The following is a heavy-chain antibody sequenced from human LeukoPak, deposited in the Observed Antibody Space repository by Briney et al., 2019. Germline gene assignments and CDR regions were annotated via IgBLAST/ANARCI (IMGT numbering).Heavy chain of an antibody. CDR3: ARHEWLRFDY. CDR2: IYYSGST. V-gene: IGHV4-59*08. CDR1: GGSISSYY. D-gene: IGHD5-12*01. J-gene: IGHJ4*02. Sequence: SETLSLTCTVSGGSISSYYWSWIRQPPGKGLEWIGYIYYSGSTNYNPSLKSRVTISVDTSKNQFSLKLSSVTAADTAVYYCARHEWLRFDYWGQGTLSPSPQ.